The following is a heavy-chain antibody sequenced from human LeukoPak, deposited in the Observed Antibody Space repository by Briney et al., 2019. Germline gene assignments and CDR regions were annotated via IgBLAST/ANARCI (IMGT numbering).Heavy chain of an antibody. CDR3: ARDHDWAFDL. J-gene: IGHJ4*02. Sequence: GGSLRLSCEASGFPFSSYVMSWVHQAPGKGLEWIVYINHNAEMILYPDFVKGRFTISRDNAKNSLYLQMTALRDEDTAIYYCARDHDWAFDLWGQGTLVTVSS. D-gene: IGHD3-9*01. CDR1: GFPFSSYV. CDR2: INHNAEMI. V-gene: IGHV3-48*02.